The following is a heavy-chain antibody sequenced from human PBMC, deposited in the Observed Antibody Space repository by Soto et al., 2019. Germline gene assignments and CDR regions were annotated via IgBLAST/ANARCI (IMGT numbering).Heavy chain of an antibody. CDR3: SRVVSVVVVAATRVDYFDY. Sequence: SETLSLTCTVSGGSISSGGYYWSWIRQHPGKGLEWIGYIYYSGSTYYNPSFKSRVTISVDTSKNQFSLKLSSVTAADTAVYYCSRVVSVVVVAATRVDYFDYWGQGTLVTVSS. CDR1: GGSISSGGYY. CDR2: IYYSGST. D-gene: IGHD2-15*01. J-gene: IGHJ4*02. V-gene: IGHV4-31*03.